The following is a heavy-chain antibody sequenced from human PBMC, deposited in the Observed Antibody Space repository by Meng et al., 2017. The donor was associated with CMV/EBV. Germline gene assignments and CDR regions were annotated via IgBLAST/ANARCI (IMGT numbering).Heavy chain of an antibody. Sequence: GESLKISCAASGFTFSSYAMHWVRQAPGKGLEWVAVISYDGSNKYYADSVKGRFTISRDKSKNTLYLQMNNLRAEDTAVYYCAREDSGLNYFDYWGQGTLITVSS. CDR1: GFTFSSYA. CDR3: AREDSGLNYFDY. CDR2: ISYDGSNK. V-gene: IGHV3-30-3*01. J-gene: IGHJ4*02. D-gene: IGHD3-10*01.